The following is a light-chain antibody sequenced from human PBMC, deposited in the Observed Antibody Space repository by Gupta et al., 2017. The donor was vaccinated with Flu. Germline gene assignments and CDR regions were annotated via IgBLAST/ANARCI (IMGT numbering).Light chain of an antibody. CDR3: QVWDSNTQVL. CDR2: QDR. V-gene: IGLV3-1*01. CDR1: RLGDKY. Sequence: SYELIPPPSVSVSPGQTASITCSGDRLGDKYACWYQQKPGQSPVLVSYQDRKRPSGSPERVAGSNYGNNGTLTISGTQSMDEADKDCQVWDSNTQVLCAGGTKL. J-gene: IGLJ2*01.